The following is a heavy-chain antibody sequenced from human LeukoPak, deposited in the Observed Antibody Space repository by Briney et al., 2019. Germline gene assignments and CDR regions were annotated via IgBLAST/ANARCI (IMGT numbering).Heavy chain of an antibody. J-gene: IGHJ4*02. Sequence: GGSLRLSCAAPGFTFSSYWMHWVRQAPGKGLVWVSRINSDGSSTSYADSVKGRFTISRDNAKNTLYLQMNSLRAEDTAVYYCARDGELTYYYDSSGYYSPFGDYWGQGTLVTVSS. D-gene: IGHD3-22*01. CDR1: GFTFSSYW. CDR3: ARDGELTYYYDSSGYYSPFGDY. CDR2: INSDGSST. V-gene: IGHV3-74*01.